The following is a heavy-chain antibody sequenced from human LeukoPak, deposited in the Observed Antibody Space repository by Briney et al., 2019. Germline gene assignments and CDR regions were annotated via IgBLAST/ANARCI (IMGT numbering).Heavy chain of an antibody. CDR2: ISGSGGST. Sequence: GGSLRLSCAASGFTFSSYAMGWVRQAPGKGLGWVSAISGSGGSTYYPDSVRGRFTISRDNSKNTLYLQMNSLRAEDTAVYYCAKRIDWAYFDYWGQGTLVTVSS. CDR1: GFTFSSYA. J-gene: IGHJ4*02. CDR3: AKRIDWAYFDY. V-gene: IGHV3-23*01. D-gene: IGHD3-9*01.